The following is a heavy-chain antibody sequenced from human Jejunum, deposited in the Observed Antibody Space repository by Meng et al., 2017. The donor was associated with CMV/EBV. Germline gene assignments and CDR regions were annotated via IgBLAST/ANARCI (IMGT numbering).Heavy chain of an antibody. CDR2: IYTSGST. V-gene: IGHV4-4*07. Sequence: VQLQESGPGLVKPSETLSLTCSVSGGSMISYYWSWIRQPAGKGLEWIGHIYTSGSTNYSPSLKSRVTMSLDTAKNQFSLKVSSVTAADTAVYYCARLGKDGWSTFDYWGQGTLVTVSS. CDR1: GGSMISYY. J-gene: IGHJ4*02. D-gene: IGHD6-19*01. CDR3: ARLGKDGWSTFDY.